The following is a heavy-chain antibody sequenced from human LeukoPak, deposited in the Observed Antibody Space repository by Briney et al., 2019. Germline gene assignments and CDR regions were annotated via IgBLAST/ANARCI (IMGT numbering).Heavy chain of an antibody. V-gene: IGHV3-53*04. D-gene: IGHD3-22*01. CDR3: ARGSSGYYPPDY. Sequence: GGSLRLSCAASGFTVSSNYMSWVRQAPGKGLEWVSVIYSGGSTYYADSVKGRFTISGHNSKNTLYLQMNSLRAEDTAVYYCARGSSGYYPPDYWGQGTLVTVSS. CDR2: IYSGGST. CDR1: GFTVSSNY. J-gene: IGHJ4*02.